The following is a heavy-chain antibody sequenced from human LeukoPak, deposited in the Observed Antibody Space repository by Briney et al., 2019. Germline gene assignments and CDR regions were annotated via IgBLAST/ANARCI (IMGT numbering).Heavy chain of an antibody. V-gene: IGHV1-2*02. CDR3: ARVAAEVVGLPGAIGFGWLRRDYYYMDV. J-gene: IGHJ6*03. D-gene: IGHD2-2*02. Sequence: PEASVTVSCKASGYTFTGYYMHWVRQAPGQGLEWMGWINPNSGGTNYAQKFQGRVTMTRDTSISTAYMDLSSLRSEDTAVYYCARVAAEVVGLPGAIGFGWLRRDYYYMDVWGKGTTVTVSS. CDR2: INPNSGGT. CDR1: GYTFTGYY.